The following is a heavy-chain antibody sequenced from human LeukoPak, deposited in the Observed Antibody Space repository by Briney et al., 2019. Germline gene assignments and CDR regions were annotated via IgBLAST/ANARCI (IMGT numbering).Heavy chain of an antibody. CDR2: IHYGGTT. CDR3: TRDIGDFVSDF. CDR1: GDSISSTSHY. J-gene: IGHJ4*02. Sequence: SETLSLTCTVSGDSISSTSHYWDWIRQPPGKGLEWIGSIHYGGTTHYNPSLQSRVTISADTSKNQFALDLRSVTAADTAVYYCTRDIGDFVSDFWGQGTLVTVSS. V-gene: IGHV4-39*02. D-gene: IGHD2-21*02.